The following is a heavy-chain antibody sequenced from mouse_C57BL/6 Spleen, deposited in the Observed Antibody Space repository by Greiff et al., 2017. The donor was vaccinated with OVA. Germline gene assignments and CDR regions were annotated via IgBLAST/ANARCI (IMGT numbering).Heavy chain of an antibody. D-gene: IGHD2-4*01. Sequence: QVQLQQPGAELVKPGASVKLSCKASGYTFTSYWMHWVKQRPGQGLEWIGMIHPNSGSTNYNEKFKSKATLTVDKSSSTAYMQLSSLTSEDSAVYYCASRIYYDYDESSYDAMDYWGQGTSVTVSS. CDR3: ASRIYYDYDESSYDAMDY. CDR2: IHPNSGST. V-gene: IGHV1-64*01. J-gene: IGHJ4*01. CDR1: GYTFTSYW.